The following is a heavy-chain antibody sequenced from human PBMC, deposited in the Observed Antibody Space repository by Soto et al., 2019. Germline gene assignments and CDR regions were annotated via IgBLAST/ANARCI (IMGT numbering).Heavy chain of an antibody. CDR3: ARGAGSGWYSYYFDY. D-gene: IGHD6-19*01. J-gene: IGHJ4*02. CDR2: IKQDGSEK. V-gene: IGHV3-7*01. CDR1: GFTFSSYW. Sequence: GESLKISCAASGFTFSSYWMSWVRQAPGKGLEWVANIKQDGSEKYYVDSVKGRFTISRDNAKNSLYLQMNSLRAEDTAVYYCARGAGSGWYSYYFDYWGQGTLVTVSS.